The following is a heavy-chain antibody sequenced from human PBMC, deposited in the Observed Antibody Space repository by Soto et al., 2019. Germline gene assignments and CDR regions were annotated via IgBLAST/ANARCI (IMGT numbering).Heavy chain of an antibody. V-gene: IGHV3-33*01. CDR1: GFTFSGYV. Sequence: QEQLVETGGGVAQPGRSLRLSCVASGFTFSGYVMHWVRQAPGKGLEWVAVIRYDGTNKYYADSVKGRFTISRDNSKNTLYLQRDSLRAEDTAVYYCGGGPYYDFWSASSIDHWGQGTLVTVSS. CDR2: IRYDGTNK. CDR3: GGGPYYDFWSASSIDH. J-gene: IGHJ4*02. D-gene: IGHD3-3*01.